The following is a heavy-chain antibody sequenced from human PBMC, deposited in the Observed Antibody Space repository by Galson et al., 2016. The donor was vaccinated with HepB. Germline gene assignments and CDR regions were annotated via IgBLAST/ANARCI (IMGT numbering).Heavy chain of an antibody. CDR3: AHKAARGFDY. CDR2: TYYRSKWSN. CDR1: GDSVSTNSAA. V-gene: IGHV6-1*01. D-gene: IGHD6-6*01. J-gene: IGHJ4*02. Sequence: CAISGDSVSTNSAAWSWIRQSPSRGLEWLGRTYYRSKWSNDYAVSVKGRISINSDTSKNQFSLQLNSVTPEDTAVYYCAHKAARGFDYWGQGALVTVSS.